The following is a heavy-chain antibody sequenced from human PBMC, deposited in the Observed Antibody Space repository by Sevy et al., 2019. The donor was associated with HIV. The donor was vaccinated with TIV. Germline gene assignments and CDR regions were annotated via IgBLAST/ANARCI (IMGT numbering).Heavy chain of an antibody. Sequence: GGSLRLSCAASGFTFSSYSMNWVRQAPGKGLEWVSSISSSSSYIYYADSVKGRFTISRDNAKNSLYLQMNGLRAEDTAVYYCARDLLDGYNYVSPEGYFDYWGQGTLVTVSS. J-gene: IGHJ4*02. CDR3: ARDLLDGYNYVSPEGYFDY. D-gene: IGHD5-12*01. CDR2: ISSSSSYI. CDR1: GFTFSSYS. V-gene: IGHV3-21*01.